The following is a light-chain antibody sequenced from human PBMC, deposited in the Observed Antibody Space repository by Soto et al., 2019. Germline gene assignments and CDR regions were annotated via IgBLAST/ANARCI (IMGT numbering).Light chain of an antibody. CDR1: QSLSNN. CDR3: QQYHNWPRT. V-gene: IGKV3-15*01. Sequence: IVLTQSPATLSVSLGEGATLSCRASQSLSNNFAWYQQKPGQAPRLLIYGASTRATGIPARFSGSGSGTEFTLTISSLQSEDFAVYYCQQYHNWPRTFGQGTKVDIK. CDR2: GAS. J-gene: IGKJ1*01.